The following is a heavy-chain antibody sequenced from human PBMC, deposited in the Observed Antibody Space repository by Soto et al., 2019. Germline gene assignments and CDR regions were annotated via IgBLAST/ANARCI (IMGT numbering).Heavy chain of an antibody. D-gene: IGHD3-9*01. CDR2: FDPEDGET. CDR3: STGDYDTLTGYPEFDY. J-gene: IGHJ4*02. V-gene: IGHV1-24*01. Sequence: GSVKVSCKVSGYTLTELSMHWVRQAPGKGLEWMGGFDPEDGETIYAQKFQGRVTMTEGTSTDTAYMELSSLGSEDTAVCYCSTGDYDTLTGYPEFDYWGQGALVTVSS. CDR1: GYTLTELS.